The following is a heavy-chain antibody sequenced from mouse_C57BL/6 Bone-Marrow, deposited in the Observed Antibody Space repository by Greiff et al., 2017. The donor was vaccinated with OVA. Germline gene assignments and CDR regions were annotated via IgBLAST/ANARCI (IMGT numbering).Heavy chain of an antibody. V-gene: IGHV1-85*01. CDR2: IYPRDGST. D-gene: IGHD1-1*01. CDR1: GYTFTSYD. J-gene: IGHJ2*01. Sequence: VQLQQSGPELVKPGASVKLSCKASGYTFTSYDINWVKQRPGQGLEWIGWIYPRDGSTKYNEKFKGKATLTADTSSSTAYMELRSLTSEDSAVYFCARWSYGSRYPYYFDYWGQGTTLTVSS. CDR3: ARWSYGSRYPYYFDY.